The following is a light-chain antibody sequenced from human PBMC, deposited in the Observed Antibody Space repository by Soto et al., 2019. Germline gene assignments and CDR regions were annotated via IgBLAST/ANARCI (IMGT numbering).Light chain of an antibody. Sequence: DIQLTPSPSSLSASVGDRVSITCRTSQTISNYLNWYHHRPGQAPKLLIYSTSNLQGGVPSRFSGGGAGTEFTLTISSLQPEDFGSYSCQQNYNLPPTFGGGTRVQIK. V-gene: IGKV1-39*01. CDR2: STS. CDR1: QTISNY. J-gene: IGKJ4*01. CDR3: QQNYNLPPT.